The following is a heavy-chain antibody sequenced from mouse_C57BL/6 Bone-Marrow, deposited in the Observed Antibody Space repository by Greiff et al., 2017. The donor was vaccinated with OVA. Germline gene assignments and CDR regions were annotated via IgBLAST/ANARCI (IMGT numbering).Heavy chain of an antibody. V-gene: IGHV1-64*01. J-gene: IGHJ4*01. CDR1: GYTFTSYW. Sequence: QVQLQQPGAELVKPGASVKLSCKASGYTFTSYWMHWVKQRPGQGLEWIGMIHPNSGSTNYNEKFKSKATLTVDKSSSTAYMRLSSLTSEDSAVYYCARALNWAYAMDYWGQGTSVTVSS. CDR2: IHPNSGST. CDR3: ARALNWAYAMDY. D-gene: IGHD4-1*01.